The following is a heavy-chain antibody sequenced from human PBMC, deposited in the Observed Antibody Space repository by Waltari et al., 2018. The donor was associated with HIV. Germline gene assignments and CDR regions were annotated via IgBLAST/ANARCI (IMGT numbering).Heavy chain of an antibody. CDR3: ARTLTGGYNSYFDY. J-gene: IGHJ4*02. D-gene: IGHD5-12*01. CDR1: GGSISSYY. CDR2: IYYSGST. V-gene: IGHV4-59*01. Sequence: QVQLQESGPGLVKPSETLSLTCTVSGGSISSYYWSWIRQPPGKGLEWIGYIYYSGSTNYNPSLKSRVTISVDTSKNQFSLKLSSVTAADTAVYYCARTLTGGYNSYFDYWGQGTLVTVSS.